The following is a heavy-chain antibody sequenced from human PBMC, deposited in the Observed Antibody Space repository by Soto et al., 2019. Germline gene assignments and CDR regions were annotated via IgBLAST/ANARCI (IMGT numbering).Heavy chain of an antibody. V-gene: IGHV4-59*08. Sequence: AGTLCLTWTVAGSSFSGYGAAWCGRPPGKGLEWTGYIYYSGSTNYNPSLKSRVTISVDTSKNQFSLKLSSVTAADTAVYYFARLRKGLFYPWGPGTQVTVSS. J-gene: IGHJ5*02. CDR1: GSSFSGYG. CDR3: ARLRKGLFYP. CDR2: IYYSGST.